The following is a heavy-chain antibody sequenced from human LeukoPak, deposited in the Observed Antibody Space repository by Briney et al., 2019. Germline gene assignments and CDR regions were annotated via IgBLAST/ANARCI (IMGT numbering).Heavy chain of an antibody. CDR1: GFSFSSYW. D-gene: IGHD3-9*01. CDR2: INSDGSST. CDR3: ARTMTGAFFDY. J-gene: IGHJ4*02. V-gene: IGHV3-74*01. Sequence: PGGSLRLSCAASGFSFSSYWMHWVRQAPGKGLVWVSRINSDGSSTTYADSVKGRFTISRDNAKNTLYLQMNSLRAEDTAVYYCARTMTGAFFDYWGQGALVTVSS.